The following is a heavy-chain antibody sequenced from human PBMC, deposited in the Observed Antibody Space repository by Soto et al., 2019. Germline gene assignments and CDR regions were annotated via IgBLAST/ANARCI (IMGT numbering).Heavy chain of an antibody. CDR2: IYYSGST. Sequence: SETLSLTCTVSGGSISSSSYYWGWIRQPPGKGLEWIGSIYYSGSTYYNPSLKSRVTISVDTSKNQFSLKLSSVTAADTAVYYCASLIYDFWSGSETIFDYWGQGTLVTVSS. CDR1: GGSISSSSYY. CDR3: ASLIYDFWSGSETIFDY. J-gene: IGHJ4*02. D-gene: IGHD3-3*01. V-gene: IGHV4-39*01.